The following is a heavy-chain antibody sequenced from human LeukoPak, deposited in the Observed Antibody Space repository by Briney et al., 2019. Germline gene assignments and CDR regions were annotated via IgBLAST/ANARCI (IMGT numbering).Heavy chain of an antibody. CDR2: ITSGGTTI. J-gene: IGHJ4*02. V-gene: IGHV3-48*01. D-gene: IGHD4-17*01. CDR3: ARDYSTVTTFFDY. CDR1: GFTFRTYN. Sequence: GGSLRLSCAASGFTFRTYNMNWVRQAPGKGLEWVSYITSGGTTIYYADSVKGRFTISRDNAKNSLYLQMNSLRAEDTAVYYCARDYSTVTTFFDYWGQETLVTVSS.